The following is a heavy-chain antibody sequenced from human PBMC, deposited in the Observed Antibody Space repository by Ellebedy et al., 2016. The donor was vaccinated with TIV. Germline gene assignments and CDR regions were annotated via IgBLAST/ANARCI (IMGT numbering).Heavy chain of an antibody. CDR3: VRPRRDSRGFNWFDP. CDR2: IYYSGST. V-gene: IGHV4-39*01. D-gene: IGHD6-19*01. CDR1: GGPITSSSYY. J-gene: IGHJ5*02. Sequence: SETLSLTXTVSGGPITSSSYYWGWIRQPPGKGLEWIGIIYYSGSTYYNPSLNSRVSISIDMSKKQFSLNLKSVTAADTAVYYCVRPRRDSRGFNWFDPWGQGTLVTVSS.